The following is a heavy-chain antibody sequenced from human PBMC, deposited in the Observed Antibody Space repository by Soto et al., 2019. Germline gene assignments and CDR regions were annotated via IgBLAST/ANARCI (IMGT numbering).Heavy chain of an antibody. CDR3: AKALQDGMDV. V-gene: IGHV3-30*18. CDR1: GYTFSNYG. CDR2: ISYDGSNK. J-gene: IGHJ6*02. Sequence: QVRLVESGGGVVQPGRSLRLSCVASGYTFSNYGIHWVRQPPGKGLEWVAVISYDGSNKYYADSAKGRFTISRDNSKNTLYLQMNSLRSEDTAVYYCAKALQDGMDVWGQGTTVTVSS.